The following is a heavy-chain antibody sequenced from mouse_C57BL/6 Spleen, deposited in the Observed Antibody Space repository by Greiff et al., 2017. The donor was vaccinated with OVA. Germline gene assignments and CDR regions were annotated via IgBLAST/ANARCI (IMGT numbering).Heavy chain of an antibody. J-gene: IGHJ3*01. Sequence: VQVVESGPGLVAPSQSLSITCTVSGFSLTSYGVDWVRQPPGKGLEWLGVIWGGGSTNYNSALMSRLSISKDNSKIQVFLIMNSLQTDDTAVYYCAKGLAYWGQGTLVTVSA. CDR1: GFSLTSYG. CDR2: IWGGGST. CDR3: AKGLAY. V-gene: IGHV2-9*01.